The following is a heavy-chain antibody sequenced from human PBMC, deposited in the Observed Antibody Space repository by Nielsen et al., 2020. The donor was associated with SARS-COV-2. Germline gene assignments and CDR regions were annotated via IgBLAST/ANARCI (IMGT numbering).Heavy chain of an antibody. D-gene: IGHD5-18*01. V-gene: IGHV4-59*13. CDR1: GGSSSSYY. J-gene: IGHJ6*02. CDR2: IYYIGRT. CDR3: ARVLLGDTAPGIRWAYGMDV. Sequence: SETLSLTCAVYGGSSSSYYWSWIRQLPGKGLGWIGYIYYIGRTNYNPSLKSRVTISVDTSKNQFSLKLSSVTAADTAVYYCARVLLGDTAPGIRWAYGMDVWGQGTTVTVSS.